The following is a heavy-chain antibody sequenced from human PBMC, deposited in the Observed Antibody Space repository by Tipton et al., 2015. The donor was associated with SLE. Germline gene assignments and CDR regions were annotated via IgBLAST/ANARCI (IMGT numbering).Heavy chain of an antibody. CDR2: HYYRGNT. J-gene: IGHJ6*02. V-gene: IGHV4-39*07. CDR3: ARRGVVAAGYYYYYYGMDL. Sequence: LRLSCTVSGGSIMTTTNYWAWIRQPPGKTLEWTGSHYYRGNTHYNPSLQSRVTISVDTSKNQLYFNLNSVTAADTAVYFCARRGVVAAGYYYYYYGMDLWGQGTTVTVSS. CDR1: GGSIMTTTNY. D-gene: IGHD2-15*01.